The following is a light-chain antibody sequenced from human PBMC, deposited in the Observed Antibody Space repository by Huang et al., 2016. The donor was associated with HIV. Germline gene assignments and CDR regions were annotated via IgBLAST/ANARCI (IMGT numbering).Light chain of an antibody. CDR3: MQALQTPRT. CDR2: LGS. CDR1: QSLLHSNGYNY. J-gene: IGKJ1*01. Sequence: DIVMTQSPLSLPVTPGEPASISCRSSQSLLHSNGYNYLDWYLQKPGQSPQLLIYLGSNRASWVPDRFSGSGSGTNFTLKITRVEAEDVGIYYCMQALQTPRTFGQGTKVEI. V-gene: IGKV2-28*01.